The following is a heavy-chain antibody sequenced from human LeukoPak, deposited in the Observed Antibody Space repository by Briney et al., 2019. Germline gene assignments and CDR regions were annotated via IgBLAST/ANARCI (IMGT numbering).Heavy chain of an antibody. J-gene: IGHJ4*02. CDR3: ARLRYCSGGSCSAALDY. V-gene: IGHV3-33*01. D-gene: IGHD2-15*01. CDR1: GFTFSSYG. CDR2: IWYDGSDK. Sequence: PGGSLRLSCAASGFTFSSYGMHWVRQAPGKGLEWVAVIWYDGSDKYYADSVKGRFTISRDNSKNTLYLQMNSLRDEDTAVYFCARLRYCSGGSCSAALDYWGQGTLVTVSS.